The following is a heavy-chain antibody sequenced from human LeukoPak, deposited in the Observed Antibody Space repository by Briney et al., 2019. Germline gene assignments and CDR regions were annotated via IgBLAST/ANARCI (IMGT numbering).Heavy chain of an antibody. Sequence: GGSLRLSCEGSGFSFSKHGLNWVRQAPGKGLEWVSSISSSGTYIYYADALKGRFTISRDNAKNILSLHMNSLRAEDTAVYYCARVVSSNYYYGSGSYFGYWGQGTLVTVSS. CDR3: ARVVSSNYYYGSGSYFGY. J-gene: IGHJ4*02. V-gene: IGHV3-21*01. CDR2: ISSSGTYI. D-gene: IGHD3-10*01. CDR1: GFSFSKHG.